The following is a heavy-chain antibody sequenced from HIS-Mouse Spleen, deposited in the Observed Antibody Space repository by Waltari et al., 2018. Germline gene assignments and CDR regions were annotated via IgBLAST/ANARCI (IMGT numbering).Heavy chain of an antibody. CDR3: ARAYYYGSGSYYKGYFDY. CDR1: GGSISSISYY. V-gene: IGHV4-39*07. J-gene: IGHJ4*02. CDR2: IYYSGST. Sequence: QLQLQESGPGLVKPSETLSLTCTVSGGSISSISYYWGCLRPPPGKGLEWIGSIYYSGSTYYNPSLKSRVTISVDTSKNQFSLKLSSVTAVDTAVYYCARAYYYGSGSYYKGYFDYWGQGTLVTVSS. D-gene: IGHD3-10*01.